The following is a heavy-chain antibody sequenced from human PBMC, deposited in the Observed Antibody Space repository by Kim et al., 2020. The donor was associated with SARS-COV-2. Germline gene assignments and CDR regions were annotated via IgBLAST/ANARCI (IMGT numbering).Heavy chain of an antibody. V-gene: IGHV3-23*01. Sequence: GGSLRLSCAASGFTFSSYAMSWVRQAPGKGLEWVSAISGSGGSTYYADSVKGRFTISRDNSKNTLYLQMNSLRAEDTAVYYCAKVAEIAAAGSGLWVLYFGMDVWGQGTTVTVSS. CDR1: GFTFSSYA. D-gene: IGHD6-13*01. CDR3: AKVAEIAAAGSGLWVLYFGMDV. CDR2: ISGSGGST. J-gene: IGHJ6*02.